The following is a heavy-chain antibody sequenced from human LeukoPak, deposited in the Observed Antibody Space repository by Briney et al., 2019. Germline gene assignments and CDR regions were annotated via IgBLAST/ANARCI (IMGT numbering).Heavy chain of an antibody. V-gene: IGHV4-34*01. CDR1: GGSFSGYY. CDR2: INHSGST. J-gene: IGHJ6*03. CDR3: ARGRSRYCSSTSCYTEDYYYYYMDV. D-gene: IGHD2-2*02. Sequence: SETLSLTCAVYGGSFSGYYWSWLRQPPGKGLEWIGEINHSGSTNYNPSLKSRVTISVDTSKNQFSLKLSSVTAADTAVYYCARGRSRYCSSTSCYTEDYYYYYMDVWGKGTTVTVSS.